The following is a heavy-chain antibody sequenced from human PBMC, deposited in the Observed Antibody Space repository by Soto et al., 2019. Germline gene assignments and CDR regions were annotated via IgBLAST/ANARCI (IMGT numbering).Heavy chain of an antibody. J-gene: IGHJ6*03. Sequence: GGSLRLSCAASGFTFSSYAMSWVRQAPGKGLEWVSGISWNSGSIGYADSVKGRFTISRDNAKNSLYLQMNSLRAEDTALYYCAKSGGQWSYYYYMDVWGKGTTVTVSS. V-gene: IGHV3-9*01. CDR2: ISWNSGSI. CDR1: GFTFSSYA. D-gene: IGHD2-15*01. CDR3: AKSGGQWSYYYYMDV.